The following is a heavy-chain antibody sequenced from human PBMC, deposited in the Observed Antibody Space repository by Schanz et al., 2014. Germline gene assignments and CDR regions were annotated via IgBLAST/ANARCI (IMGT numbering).Heavy chain of an antibody. J-gene: IGHJ6*02. D-gene: IGHD1-26*01. Sequence: EVQLLESGGGLVQPGGSLRLSCAASRFTFSSYAMSWVRQAPGKGLEWVANIRQDVRAKYYVDSVKGRFTISRDNIASSLFLQMNSLRAEDSAVYYCARGLIVGDGQHFYFSYGLDVWGQGTTVTVSS. CDR1: RFTFSSYA. CDR3: ARGLIVGDGQHFYFSYGLDV. CDR2: IRQDVRAK. V-gene: IGHV3-7*01.